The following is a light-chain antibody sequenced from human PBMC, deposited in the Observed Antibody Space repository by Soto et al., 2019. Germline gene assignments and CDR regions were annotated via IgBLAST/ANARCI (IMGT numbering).Light chain of an antibody. V-gene: IGKV1D-12*01. CDR1: QAISSW. CDR2: AAS. Sequence: DIPMTQSPSSVSASVGDRVTITCRASQAISSWLAWYQQKLGKAPKLLIYAASSLQSGVPSRFSGSGSGTDFTLTISSLQPEDFATYYCQQTQTFPFTFGGGTKVEIK. J-gene: IGKJ4*01. CDR3: QQTQTFPFT.